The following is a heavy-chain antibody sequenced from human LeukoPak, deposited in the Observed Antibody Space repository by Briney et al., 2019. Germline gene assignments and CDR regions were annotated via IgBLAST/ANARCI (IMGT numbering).Heavy chain of an antibody. CDR3: AREDYYGSGSDRERIFDY. J-gene: IGHJ4*02. CDR2: INPSGGST. Sequence: ASVKVSCKASGYTFTSYYMHWVRQAPGQGLEWMGIINPSGGSTSYAQKFQGRVTMTRDTSTSTVYMELSSLRSEDTAVYYCAREDYYGSGSDRERIFDYWGQGTLVTVSS. D-gene: IGHD3-10*01. V-gene: IGHV1-46*01. CDR1: GYTFTSYY.